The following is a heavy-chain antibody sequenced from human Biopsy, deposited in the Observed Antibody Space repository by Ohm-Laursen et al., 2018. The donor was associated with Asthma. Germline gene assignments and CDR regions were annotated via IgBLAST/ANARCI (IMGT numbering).Heavy chain of an antibody. CDR3: ARAVDYSHYYGIDV. J-gene: IGHJ6*02. D-gene: IGHD3-10*01. V-gene: IGHV1-18*01. CDR1: GYTFNSAV. CDR2: ISVYNGNT. Sequence: APVKVSCKTSGYTFNSAVITWVRQAPGHGLEWMGWISVYNGNTKVAQKLQDRVTMITDTSTSTAYMELRSLRSDDTAVYFCARAVDYSHYYGIDVWGQGTTVTVS.